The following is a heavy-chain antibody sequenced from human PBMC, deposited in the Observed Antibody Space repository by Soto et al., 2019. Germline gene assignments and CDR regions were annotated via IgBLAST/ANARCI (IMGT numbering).Heavy chain of an antibody. Sequence: ASVKISCKASRYTFTDYYMHWLRQSPGQGLEWMGWIHPNRGVTKFPQKLQARDIMTRDTSISTVYMQLSSVTSDDTAVYYCARAGLTTLDMATTYWVQVTLVNVSS. J-gene: IGHJ4*02. CDR3: ARAGLTTLDMATTY. CDR1: RYTFTDYY. V-gene: IGHV1-2*02. D-gene: IGHD5-12*01. CDR2: IHPNRGVT.